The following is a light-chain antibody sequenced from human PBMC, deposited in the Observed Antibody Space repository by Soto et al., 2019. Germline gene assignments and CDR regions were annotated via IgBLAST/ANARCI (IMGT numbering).Light chain of an antibody. V-gene: IGKV1-39*01. J-gene: IGKJ2*01. CDR3: QHTYTAPYT. CDR1: QNIRRY. Sequence: DIQMTQSPSSLSASVGDRVTITCRASQNIRRYLNWYQLKSGKAPKLLIYAASSFQSGVPSRFSGSGSGTDFTLVISGLQPEDFATYYCQHTYTAPYTFGQGTQLEIK. CDR2: AAS.